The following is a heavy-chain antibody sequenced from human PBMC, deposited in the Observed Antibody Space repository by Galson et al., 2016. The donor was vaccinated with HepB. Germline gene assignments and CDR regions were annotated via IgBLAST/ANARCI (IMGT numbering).Heavy chain of an antibody. CDR3: AKGFYRRESLNDAFDV. D-gene: IGHD3-16*02. J-gene: IGHJ3*01. Sequence: SLRLSCAAPRFSFNTYAMTWVRQAPGKGLEWVSTISGRDISTYYADPVKGRFTISRDTSNNTLYLHLNSLRADDTAVYYCAKGFYRRESLNDAFDVWGQGTLVTVSS. CDR1: RFSFNTYA. CDR2: ISGRDIST. V-gene: IGHV3-23*01.